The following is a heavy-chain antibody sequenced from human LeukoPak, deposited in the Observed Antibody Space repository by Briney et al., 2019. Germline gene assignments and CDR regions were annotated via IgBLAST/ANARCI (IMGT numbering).Heavy chain of an antibody. J-gene: IGHJ5*02. Sequence: SVKVSCKASGYTFTSYGISWVRQAPGQGLEWMGRISVHSGQTNYVQRFQDRVTMTTDTSTSTAYMELRSLGSGDTAVYYCAREGYYYHTSNGDDHWGQGTLVTVSS. CDR3: AREGYYYHTSNGDDH. CDR2: ISVHSGQT. CDR1: GYTFTSYG. V-gene: IGHV1-18*01. D-gene: IGHD3-22*01.